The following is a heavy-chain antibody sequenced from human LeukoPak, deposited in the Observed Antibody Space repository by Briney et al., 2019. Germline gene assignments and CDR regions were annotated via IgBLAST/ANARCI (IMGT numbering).Heavy chain of an antibody. Sequence: GGSLRLSCAASGFTFSDYSMTWVRQAPGKGLEWLSYISISGSFIYYADSVKGRFTISRDNGRNSLHLQMNSLRAEDTALYYCAKGSDGDYVAAFDIWGQGTMVTVSS. V-gene: IGHV3-48*01. CDR1: GFTFSDYS. J-gene: IGHJ3*02. CDR2: ISISGSFI. CDR3: AKGSDGDYVAAFDI. D-gene: IGHD4-17*01.